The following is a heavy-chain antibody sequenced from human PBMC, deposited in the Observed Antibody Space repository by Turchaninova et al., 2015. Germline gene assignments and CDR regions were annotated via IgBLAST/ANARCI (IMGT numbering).Heavy chain of an antibody. D-gene: IGHD1-14*01. V-gene: IGHV3-74*01. CDR3: LRGGVEPFDY. Sequence: EVRLVEFGGGLVQPGGSLRLSCAASGCILGSYWMHWVRQAPGEGMVWVSRINDDGSVTSYADSVKGRFTISRDNAKNTLNLQMDNLRAEDTAVYFCLRGGVEPFDYWGQGTLVTVSS. J-gene: IGHJ4*02. CDR1: GCILGSYW. CDR2: INDDGSVT.